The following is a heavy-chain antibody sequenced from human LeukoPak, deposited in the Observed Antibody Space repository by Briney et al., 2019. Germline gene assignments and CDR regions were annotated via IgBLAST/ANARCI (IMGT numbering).Heavy chain of an antibody. D-gene: IGHD6-13*01. Sequence: TGGSLRLSCAASGFTFSSYAMSWVRQAPGKGLEWVSAISGSGGSTYYADSVKGRFTISRDNAKNSLYLQMNSLRAEDTAVYYCATAHSSSWGDYWGQGTLVTVSS. CDR2: ISGSGGST. CDR3: ATAHSSSWGDY. CDR1: GFTFSSYA. V-gene: IGHV3-23*01. J-gene: IGHJ4*02.